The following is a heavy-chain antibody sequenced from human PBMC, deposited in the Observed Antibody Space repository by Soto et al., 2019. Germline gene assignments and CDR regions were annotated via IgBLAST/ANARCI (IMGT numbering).Heavy chain of an antibody. J-gene: IGHJ3*02. V-gene: IGHV3-48*02. CDR2: ISSSSSTI. Sequence: EVQLVESGGGLVQPGGSLRLSCAASGFTFSSYSMNWVRQAPGKGLEWVSYISSSSSTIYYADSVKGRFTISRDNAKNSLYLQMNSLRDEDTAVYYCARERYDYVWGSPKTDAFDIWGQGTMVTVSS. CDR3: ARERYDYVWGSPKTDAFDI. D-gene: IGHD3-16*01. CDR1: GFTFSSYS.